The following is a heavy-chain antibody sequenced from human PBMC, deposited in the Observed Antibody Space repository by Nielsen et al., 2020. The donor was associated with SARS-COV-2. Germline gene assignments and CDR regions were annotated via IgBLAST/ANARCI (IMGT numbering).Heavy chain of an antibody. CDR3: ARDYHGSGSYYQYYYYYMDV. CDR2: ISSSSSYI. Sequence: VRQALGKGLEWVSSISSSSSYIYYADSVKGRFTISRDNAKNSLYLQMNSLRAEDTAVYYCARDYHGSGSYYQYYYYYMDVWGKGTTVTVSS. D-gene: IGHD3-10*01. V-gene: IGHV3-21*01. J-gene: IGHJ6*03.